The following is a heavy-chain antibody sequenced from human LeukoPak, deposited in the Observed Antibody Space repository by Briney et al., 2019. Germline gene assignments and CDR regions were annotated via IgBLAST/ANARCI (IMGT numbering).Heavy chain of an antibody. V-gene: IGHV3-21*04. D-gene: IGHD5-18*01. CDR2: ISSSSSYI. Sequence: GGSLRLSCAASGFTFSSYSMNWVRQAPGKGLEWVSSISSSSSYIYYADSVKGRFTISRDNAKNSLYLQMNSLRAEDTAVYYCARGSGKKLWLSDFDYWGQGTLVTVSS. CDR3: ARGSGKKLWLSDFDY. CDR1: GFTFSSYS. J-gene: IGHJ4*02.